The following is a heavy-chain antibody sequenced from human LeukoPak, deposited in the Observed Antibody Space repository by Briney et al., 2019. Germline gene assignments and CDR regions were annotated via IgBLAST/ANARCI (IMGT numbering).Heavy chain of an antibody. CDR1: GGSISSGSYY. Sequence: SQTLSLTCTVSGGSISSGSYYWSWIRQPAGKGLEWIGRIYTSGSTNYNPSLKSRVTISVDTSKNQFSLKLSSVTAADTAVYYCARDRDYGSGRRGYWGQGTLVTVSS. J-gene: IGHJ4*02. CDR3: ARDRDYGSGRRGY. CDR2: IYTSGST. D-gene: IGHD3-10*01. V-gene: IGHV4-61*02.